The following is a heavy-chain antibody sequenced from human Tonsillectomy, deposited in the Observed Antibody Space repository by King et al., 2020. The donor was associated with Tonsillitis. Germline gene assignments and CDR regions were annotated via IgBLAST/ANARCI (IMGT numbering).Heavy chain of an antibody. Sequence: QLQESGPGVVKPSETLSLTCTVSGGSISSSDHYWAWIRQPPGKGLDWIGYMYYSGSIFYNPSLKSRITISGGTSENRFSLKLSSVTAADTAVYFCARSVSGSFDYWGQGALVTVSS. J-gene: IGHJ4*02. CDR1: GGSISSSDHY. CDR3: ARSVSGSFDY. D-gene: IGHD1-26*01. CDR2: MYYSGSI. V-gene: IGHV4-39*01.